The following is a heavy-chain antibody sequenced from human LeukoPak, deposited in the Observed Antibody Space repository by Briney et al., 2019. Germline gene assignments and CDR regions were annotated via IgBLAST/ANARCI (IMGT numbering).Heavy chain of an antibody. D-gene: IGHD3-22*01. CDR1: GFTFSSYG. Sequence: PGGSLRLSCAASGFTFSSYGMHWVRQAPGKGLEWVAVISYDGSNKYYADSVKGRFTISRDNSKNTLCLQMNSLRAEDTAVYYCAKDLLYYDSSGYHYGMDVWGQGTTVTVSS. V-gene: IGHV3-30*18. J-gene: IGHJ6*02. CDR3: AKDLLYYDSSGYHYGMDV. CDR2: ISYDGSNK.